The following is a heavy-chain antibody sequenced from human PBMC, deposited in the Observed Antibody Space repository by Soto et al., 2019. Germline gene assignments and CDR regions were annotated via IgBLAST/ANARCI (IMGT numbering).Heavy chain of an antibody. V-gene: IGHV4-39*01. CDR2: IYYSGST. CDR3: ARHISQLNHFDY. CDR1: VGSISSSSYY. Sequence: QLQLQESGPGLVKPSETLSLTCTVSVGSISSSSYYWGWIRQPPGKGLEWIGGIYYSGSTYYNPSLTRLVTISVDTSQKQFSLQLSSVTAADTAVYYCARHISQLNHFDYWGQGTLVTVSS. J-gene: IGHJ4*02. D-gene: IGHD2-2*01.